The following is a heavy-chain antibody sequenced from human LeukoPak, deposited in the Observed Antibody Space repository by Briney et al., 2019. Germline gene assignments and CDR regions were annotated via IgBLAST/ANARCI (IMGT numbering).Heavy chain of an antibody. CDR2: IIPIFGTA. CDR1: GGTFSSYA. J-gene: IGHJ6*03. D-gene: IGHD2-2*01. CDR3: ARGSNVVVPAARFPVGQYYYMDV. Sequence: SVKVSCKASGGTFSSYAISWVRQAPGQGREWMGGIIPIFGTANYAQKFQGRVTITADESTSTAYMELSSLRSEDTAVYYCARGSNVVVPAARFPVGQYYYMDVWGKGTTVTVSS. V-gene: IGHV1-69*13.